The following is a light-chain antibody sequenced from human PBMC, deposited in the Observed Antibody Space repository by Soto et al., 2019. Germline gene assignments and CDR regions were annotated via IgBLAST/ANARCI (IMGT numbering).Light chain of an antibody. Sequence: QSVLTQPASGSGSLGQSITISCTGTTRDIAGYNYISWYQQLPGKAPKLMIYQVTIRPSGISNRFSGSKSGNTASLTISGLQAEDEADYYCTSFSSSTSLYVFGTGAKVTV. V-gene: IGLV2-14*01. CDR1: TRDIAGYNY. J-gene: IGLJ1*01. CDR2: QVT. CDR3: TSFSSSTSLYV.